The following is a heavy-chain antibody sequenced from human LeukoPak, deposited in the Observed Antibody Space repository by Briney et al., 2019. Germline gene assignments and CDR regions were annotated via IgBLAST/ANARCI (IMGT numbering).Heavy chain of an antibody. CDR3: ARDLDVAGYFDY. J-gene: IGHJ4*02. Sequence: ASVKVSCKASGYTFTSYGISWVRQAPGQGLEWMGWISAYNGNTNYAQKLQGRVTMTTDTSTSTAFMELRSLRSDDTAVYYCARDLDVAGYFDYWGQGTLVTVSS. D-gene: IGHD6-19*01. V-gene: IGHV1-18*01. CDR1: GYTFTSYG. CDR2: ISAYNGNT.